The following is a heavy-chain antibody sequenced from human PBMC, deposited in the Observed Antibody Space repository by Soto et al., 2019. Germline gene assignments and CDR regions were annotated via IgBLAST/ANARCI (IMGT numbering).Heavy chain of an antibody. Sequence: GGSLRLSCAASGFTFSSYGMHWVRQAPGKGLEWVAVISYDGSNKYYADSVKGRFTISRDNSKNTLYLQMNSLRAEDTAVYYCANFGGAVAGLIDYWGQGTLVTVSS. D-gene: IGHD6-19*01. CDR1: GFTFSSYG. CDR3: ANFGGAVAGLIDY. J-gene: IGHJ4*02. V-gene: IGHV3-30*18. CDR2: ISYDGSNK.